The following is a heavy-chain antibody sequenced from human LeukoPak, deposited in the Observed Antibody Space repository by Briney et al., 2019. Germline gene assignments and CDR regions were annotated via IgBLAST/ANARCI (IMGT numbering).Heavy chain of an antibody. CDR1: GFVFTGYG. CDR3: AKGDGYNGFDY. V-gene: IGHV1-18*01. D-gene: IGHD5-24*01. Sequence: ASVKVSCKASGFVFTGYGFTWVRQAPGQGLEWMGWISANDGKIHYSERHQGRMTMSTDTVTSTVYMELRSLRSDDTAVYYCAKGDGYNGFDYWGQGTLVTVSS. J-gene: IGHJ4*02. CDR2: ISANDGKI.